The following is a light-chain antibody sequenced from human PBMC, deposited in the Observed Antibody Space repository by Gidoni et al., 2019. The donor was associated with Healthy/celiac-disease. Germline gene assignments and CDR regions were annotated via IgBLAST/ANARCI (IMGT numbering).Light chain of an antibody. V-gene: IGKV3-15*01. CDR3: QHYHNWPPYT. CDR2: GAS. J-gene: IGKJ2*01. Sequence: EIVMTQSPATLSVSPGERATLSCRARPSVSSQLACYQQKPGQAPRLLMYGASTSATGTPARFSGSGSWTEFTLTISSLQSEDFAAYYCQHYHNWPPYTFGQGTKLYLK. CDR1: PSVSSQ.